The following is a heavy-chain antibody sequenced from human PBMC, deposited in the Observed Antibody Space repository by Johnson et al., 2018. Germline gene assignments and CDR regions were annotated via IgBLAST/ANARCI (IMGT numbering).Heavy chain of an antibody. CDR1: GGSITSGAYY. J-gene: IGHJ3*01. V-gene: IGHV4-30-4*01. Sequence: QVQLQESGPGLVKPSQTLSLTCIVSGGSITSGAYYWGWIRQPPGKGLEWVGSIFPSGITYYNPSLKSRATISVDTSKNQFSLKLNSVTAADTAVYYCARTFGDYNFLPFDVWGQGTMVTVSS. CDR2: IFPSGIT. CDR3: ARTFGDYNFLPFDV. D-gene: IGHD4-17*01.